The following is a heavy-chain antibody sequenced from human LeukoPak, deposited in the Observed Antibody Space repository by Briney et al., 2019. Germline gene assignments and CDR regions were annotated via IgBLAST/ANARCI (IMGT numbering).Heavy chain of an antibody. CDR3: ASGNYDDYFDH. Sequence: SETLSLSCAVSGPSTTSVYYWAWLRQPPGKGLEWVGSLFQSGNTYYKPSLKSRVSLSMDTSKNHFSLRLTSVTAADTAIYYCASGNYDDYFDHWGQGTLVTVSP. J-gene: IGHJ4*02. V-gene: IGHV4-38-2*01. D-gene: IGHD3-3*01. CDR1: GPSTTSVYY. CDR2: LFQSGNT.